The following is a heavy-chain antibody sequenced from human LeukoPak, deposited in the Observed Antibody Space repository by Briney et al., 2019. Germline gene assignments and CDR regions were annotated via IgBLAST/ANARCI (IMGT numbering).Heavy chain of an antibody. D-gene: IGHD6-19*01. CDR3: AKDTGRGGQWLEIDY. J-gene: IGHJ4*02. CDR2: ISNDGSNK. V-gene: IGHV3-30*18. CDR1: GFTFSSYG. Sequence: GGSLRLSCAASGFTFSSYGMHWVRQAPGKGLEWVGVISNDGSNKYYADSVKGRFTISRDNSKSTLYLQMNSLRAEDTAVYYCAKDTGRGGQWLEIDYWGQGTLVTVSS.